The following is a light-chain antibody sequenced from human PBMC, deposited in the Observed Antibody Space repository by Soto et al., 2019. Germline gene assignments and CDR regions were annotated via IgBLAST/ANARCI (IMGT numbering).Light chain of an antibody. CDR2: EVT. J-gene: IGLJ3*02. CDR1: SNDVVGYNY. CDR3: ASYEGKNTHVL. Sequence: QSVLPQPPSSYGAPGQAVTISCTGSSNDVVGYNYVSWYQQHPGKAPKLMIYEVTKRPSGVPVRFSGSKSGNTASLAVSGREPDDEADYYCASYEGKNTHVLFCGGTKLTVL. V-gene: IGLV2-8*01.